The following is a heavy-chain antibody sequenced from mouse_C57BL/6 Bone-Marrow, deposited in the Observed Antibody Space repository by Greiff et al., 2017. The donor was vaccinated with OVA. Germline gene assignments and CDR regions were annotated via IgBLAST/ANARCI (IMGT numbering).Heavy chain of an antibody. D-gene: IGHD2-1*01. CDR3: ARRRGFYYGYFDV. CDR1: GFNIKNTY. Sequence: EVQRVESVAELVRPGASVKLSCTASGFNIKNTYMHWVKQRPEQGLEWIGRIDPANGNTKYAPKFQGKATITADTSSNTAYLQLSSLTSEDTAIYHCARRRGFYYGYFDVWGTGTTVTVSS. CDR2: IDPANGNT. V-gene: IGHV14-3*01. J-gene: IGHJ1*03.